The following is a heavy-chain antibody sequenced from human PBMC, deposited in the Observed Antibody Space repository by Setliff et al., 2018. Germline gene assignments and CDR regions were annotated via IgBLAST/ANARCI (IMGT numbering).Heavy chain of an antibody. J-gene: IGHJ4*02. Sequence: SVKVSCKASGGTFNSYAISWVRQAPGQGLEWMGGIIPIFGSANYARKFQGRVTVTADGSTSTAYMELSSLRSEDTAVYYCTRGSVEYSRGWYYFDYWAQGTLVTVSS. CDR1: GGTFNSYA. CDR3: TRGSVEYSRGWYYFDY. V-gene: IGHV1-69*13. D-gene: IGHD6-19*01. CDR2: IIPIFGSA.